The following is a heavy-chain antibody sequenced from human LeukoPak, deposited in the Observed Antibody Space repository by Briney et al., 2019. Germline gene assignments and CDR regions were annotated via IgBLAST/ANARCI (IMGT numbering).Heavy chain of an antibody. V-gene: IGHV5-51*01. CDR2: IYPGDSDT. J-gene: IGHJ4*02. Sequence: GASLQISCQGSGSIFTSYWIGWVRLLPGKGLEWMGIIYPGDSDTRYSPSFKGQVTISADKSLSTAYLKWSSLKASDTAMYYCARHVTMPSLDYYDSSGYADYWGQGTLVTVSS. CDR1: GSIFTSYW. D-gene: IGHD3-22*01. CDR3: ARHVTMPSLDYYDSSGYADY.